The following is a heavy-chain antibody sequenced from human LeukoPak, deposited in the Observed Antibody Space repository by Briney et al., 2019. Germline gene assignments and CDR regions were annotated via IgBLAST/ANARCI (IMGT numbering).Heavy chain of an antibody. CDR1: GGSFSGYY. CDR2: INHSGST. CDR3: ARETRHYDFWSGYLRAFDI. D-gene: IGHD3-3*01. J-gene: IGHJ3*02. Sequence: PSETLSLTCAVYGGSFSGYYWSWIRQPPGKGLEWIGEINHSGSTNYNPSLKSRVTISVDTSKNQFSLKLSSVTAADTAVYYCARETRHYDFWSGYLRAFDIWGQGTMVTVSS. V-gene: IGHV4-34*01.